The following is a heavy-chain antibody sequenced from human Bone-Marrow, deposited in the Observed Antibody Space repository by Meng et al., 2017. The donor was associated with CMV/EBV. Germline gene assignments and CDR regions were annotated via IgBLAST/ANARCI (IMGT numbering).Heavy chain of an antibody. Sequence: GESLKISCAASGFTFSSYSMNWVRQAPGKGLEWVSSISSSSSYIYYADSVKGRFTISRDNAKNSLYLQMNSLRAEDTALYYCARAQKSALMTGMGVWGQGTTVTVSS. CDR1: GFTFSSYS. D-gene: IGHD3-3*01. CDR3: ARAQKSALMTGMGV. J-gene: IGHJ6*02. CDR2: ISSSSSYI. V-gene: IGHV3-21*04.